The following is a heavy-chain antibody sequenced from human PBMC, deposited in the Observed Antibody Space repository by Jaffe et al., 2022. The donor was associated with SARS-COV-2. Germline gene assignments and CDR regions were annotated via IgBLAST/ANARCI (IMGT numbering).Heavy chain of an antibody. J-gene: IGHJ6*02. D-gene: IGHD2-15*01. V-gene: IGHV3-30-3*01. CDR2: ISYDGSNK. CDR1: GFTFSSYA. CDR3: ARDRDDIVVVVAATRLIRYYYGMDV. Sequence: QVQLVESGGGVVQPGRSLRLSCAASGFTFSSYAMHWVRQAPGKGLEWVAVISYDGSNKYYADSVKGRFTISRDNSKNTLYLQMNSLRAEDTAVYYCARDRDDIVVVVAATRLIRYYYGMDVWGQGTTVTVSS.